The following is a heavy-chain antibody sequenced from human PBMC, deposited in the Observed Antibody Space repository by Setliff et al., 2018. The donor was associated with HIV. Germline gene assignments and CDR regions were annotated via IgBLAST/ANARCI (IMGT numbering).Heavy chain of an antibody. CDR1: GGSISSGGYY. D-gene: IGHD3-3*01. V-gene: IGHV4-31*03. CDR2: IYYSGST. CDR3: AREAEIFGVVMRGYYFDY. J-gene: IGHJ4*02. Sequence: SETLSLTCTVSGGSISSGGYYWSWIRQHPGKGLEWIGYIYYSGSTYYNPSLKSRVTISVDTSKNQFSLKLSSVTAADTAVYYCAREAEIFGVVMRGYYFDYWGQGTLVTSPQ.